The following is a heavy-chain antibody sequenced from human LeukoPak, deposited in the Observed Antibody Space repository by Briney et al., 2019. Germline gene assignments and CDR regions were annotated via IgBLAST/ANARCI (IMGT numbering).Heavy chain of an antibody. V-gene: IGHV3-74*01. D-gene: IGHD3-22*01. J-gene: IGHJ6*02. CDR3: GRDMGSDSSGFHRYGMDV. CDR1: GFSLSSHW. Sequence: GGSLRLSCAASGFSLSSHWMYWVRQVPGKGLVWVSRIKPDGRETSYADSVKGRFTISRDNAKNTLYLQMNSLRAEDTAVYYCGRDMGSDSSGFHRYGMDVWGRGTTVTVSS. CDR2: IKPDGRET.